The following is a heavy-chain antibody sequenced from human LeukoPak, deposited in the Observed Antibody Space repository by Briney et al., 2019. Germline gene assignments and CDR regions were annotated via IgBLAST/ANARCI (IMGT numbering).Heavy chain of an antibody. D-gene: IGHD3-22*01. J-gene: IGHJ4*02. CDR3: AREVVGYYDTSGLLD. CDR1: GLTFKNYG. V-gene: IGHV3-23*01. Sequence: GGSLRLSCAASGLTFKNYGMSWVRQAAGKGLEWVSRISPSGGTTYYAESVKGRFTISRDNSKSTLYLVMNRLRVDDTAVYYCAREVVGYYDTSGLLDWGQGALVTVSS. CDR2: ISPSGGTT.